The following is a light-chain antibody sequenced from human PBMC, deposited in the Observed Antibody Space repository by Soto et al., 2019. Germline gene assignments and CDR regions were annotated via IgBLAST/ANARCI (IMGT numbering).Light chain of an antibody. J-gene: IGLJ3*02. Sequence: QSALTQPPSVSGSPGQSVTISCTGTSSDIGYHNRVSWYQQPPGTAPKLMIYEDSTRYSGVPDRFSGSKSGNTASLTISGLQADDEADYYCSSFASSSTLVFGGGTKLTVL. CDR2: EDS. CDR1: SSDIGYHNR. CDR3: SSFASSSTLV. V-gene: IGLV2-18*02.